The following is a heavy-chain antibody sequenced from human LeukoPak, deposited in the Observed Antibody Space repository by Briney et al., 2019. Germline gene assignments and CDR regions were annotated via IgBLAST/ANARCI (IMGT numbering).Heavy chain of an antibody. V-gene: IGHV1-2*04. Sequence: ASVKVSCKASGYTFTSYGISWVRQAPGQGLEWMGWINPNSGGTNYAQKFQGWVTMTRDASISTAYMELSRLRSDDTAVYYCARDSGSQSFDYWGQGTLVTVSS. D-gene: IGHD6-13*01. CDR2: INPNSGGT. CDR1: GYTFTSYG. J-gene: IGHJ4*02. CDR3: ARDSGSQSFDY.